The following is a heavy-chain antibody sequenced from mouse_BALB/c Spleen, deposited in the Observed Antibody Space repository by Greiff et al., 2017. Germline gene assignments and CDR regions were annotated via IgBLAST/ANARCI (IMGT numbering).Heavy chain of an antibody. CDR1: GYSITSDYA. V-gene: IGHV3-2*02. J-gene: IGHJ3*01. CDR3: ARGAYYRTWFAY. Sequence: EVQLQQSGPGLVKPSQSLSLTCTVTGYSITSDYAWNWIRQFPGNKLEWMGYISYSGSTSYNPSLKSRISITRDTSKNQFFLQLNSVTTEDTATYYCARGAYYRTWFAYWGQGTLVTVSA. CDR2: ISYSGST. D-gene: IGHD2-14*01.